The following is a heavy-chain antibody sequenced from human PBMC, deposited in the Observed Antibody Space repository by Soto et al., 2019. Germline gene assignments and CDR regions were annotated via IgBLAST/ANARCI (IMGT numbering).Heavy chain of an antibody. D-gene: IGHD2-15*01. CDR2: ISSSGSYI. Sequence: EVQLVESGGGVVKPGGSLRLSCAASGFTFRSHTMNWVRQAPGKALEWVSAISSSGSYIRYADSLKGRFTVSRDNAKNSLDLQLSSLRAEDTGVYYCARGGPYCSGPTCYSFDYWGRGTLVTVFS. CDR1: GFTFRSHT. V-gene: IGHV3-21*01. J-gene: IGHJ4*02. CDR3: ARGGPYCSGPTCYSFDY.